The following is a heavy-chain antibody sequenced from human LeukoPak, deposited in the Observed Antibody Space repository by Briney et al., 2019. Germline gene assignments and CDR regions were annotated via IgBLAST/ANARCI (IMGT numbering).Heavy chain of an antibody. CDR1: GGSFSGYY. D-gene: IGHD6-19*01. V-gene: IGHV4-34*01. CDR3: ARGPPIAVAGKGGHFDY. J-gene: IGHJ4*02. CDR2: INHSGST. Sequence: PSETLSLTCAVYGGSFSGYYWGWIRQPPGKGLEWIGEINHSGSTNYNPSPKSRVTISVDASKNQFSLKLSSVTAADTAVYYCARGPPIAVAGKGGHFDYWGQGTLVTVSS.